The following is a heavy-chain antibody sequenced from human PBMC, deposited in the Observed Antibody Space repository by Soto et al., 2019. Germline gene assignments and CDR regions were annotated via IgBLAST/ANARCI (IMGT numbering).Heavy chain of an antibody. J-gene: IGHJ4*02. CDR2: INAGNGNT. Sequence: QVQLVQSGAEVKKPGASVKVSCKASGYTFTSYAMHWVRQAPGQRLEWMGWINAGNGNTKYSQKFQGRVTITSDTSASPAYMELSSLRSEDTAVYYCARDPHLDWLLYFDYWGQGTLVTVSS. CDR3: ARDPHLDWLLYFDY. D-gene: IGHD3-9*01. V-gene: IGHV1-3*01. CDR1: GYTFTSYA.